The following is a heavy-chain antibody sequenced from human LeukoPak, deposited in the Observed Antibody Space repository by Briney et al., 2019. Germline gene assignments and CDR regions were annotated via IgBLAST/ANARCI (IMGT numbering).Heavy chain of an antibody. CDR3: ARDRAGYSSGWYGEGDY. CDR2: ISDYNGNT. J-gene: IGHJ4*02. CDR1: GYTFTSYG. V-gene: IGHV1-18*01. D-gene: IGHD6-19*01. Sequence: ASVKVSCQASGYTFTSYGISWVRQAPGQGLEWMGGISDYNGNTNYAQKLQGRVTMTTDTSTSTAYMELRSLRSDDTAVYYCARDRAGYSSGWYGEGDYWGQGTLVTVSS.